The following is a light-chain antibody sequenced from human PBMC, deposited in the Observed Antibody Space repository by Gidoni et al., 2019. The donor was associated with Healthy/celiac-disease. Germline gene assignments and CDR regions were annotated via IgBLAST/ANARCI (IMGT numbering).Light chain of an antibody. CDR1: QSLLHSNGYNY. Sequence: DIVMTQSPLYLPVTPGEPASISCRSSQSLLHSNGYNYLDWYLQKPGPVPQLLIYLGYNRASGVPERFSGSGSGTDFTLKISRVEAEYVGVYYCMQALQTRTFGQGTKVEIK. V-gene: IGKV2-28*01. J-gene: IGKJ1*01. CDR3: MQALQTRT. CDR2: LGY.